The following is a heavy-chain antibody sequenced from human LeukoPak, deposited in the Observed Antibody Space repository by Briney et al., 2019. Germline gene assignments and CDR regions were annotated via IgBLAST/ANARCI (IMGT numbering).Heavy chain of an antibody. CDR2: ISYDGSNK. D-gene: IGHD2-8*01. J-gene: IGHJ3*02. Sequence: PGRSLRLSCAASGFTFSSYAMHWVRQAPGKGLEWVAVISYDGSNKYYADSVKGRFTISRDNSKNTLYLQMNSLRAEDAAVYYCAREESPRRGVGAFDIWGQGTMVTVSS. V-gene: IGHV3-30*04. CDR3: AREESPRRGVGAFDI. CDR1: GFTFSSYA.